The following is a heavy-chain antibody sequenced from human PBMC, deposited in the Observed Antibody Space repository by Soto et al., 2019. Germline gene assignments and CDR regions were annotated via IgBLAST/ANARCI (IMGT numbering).Heavy chain of an antibody. CDR3: ARDRRLITMVRGVILGFDP. Sequence: CVSWAVEEGSCGGYCWRWIRQHPGKGLEWIGETNHSGSTNYTPSLKSRVTISVDTSKNQFSLKLSSVTAADTAVYYCARDRRLITMVRGVILGFDPWGQGTLVTVSS. V-gene: IGHV4-34*01. J-gene: IGHJ5*02. CDR2: TNHSGST. D-gene: IGHD3-10*01. CDR1: EGSCGGYC.